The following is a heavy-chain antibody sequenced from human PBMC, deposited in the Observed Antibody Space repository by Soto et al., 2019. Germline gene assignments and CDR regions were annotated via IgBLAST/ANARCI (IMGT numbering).Heavy chain of an antibody. Sequence: GGSLRLSCAASGFTFSSYWMSWVRQAPGKGLEWVANIKQDGSEKYYVDSVKGRFTISRDNAKNSLYLQMNSLRAEDTAVYYCAVTYGDYGGGWFDPWGQGTLVTSPQ. CDR2: IKQDGSEK. D-gene: IGHD4-17*01. CDR3: AVTYGDYGGGWFDP. V-gene: IGHV3-7*01. J-gene: IGHJ5*02. CDR1: GFTFSSYW.